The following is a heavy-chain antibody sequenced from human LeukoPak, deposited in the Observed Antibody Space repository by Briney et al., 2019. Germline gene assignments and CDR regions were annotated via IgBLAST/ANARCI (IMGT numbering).Heavy chain of an antibody. CDR3: AGIRGVRRPFDY. J-gene: IGHJ4*02. CDR2: INHSGST. CDR1: GGSFSGYY. Sequence: SETLSLTCAVYGGSFSGYYWSWLRQPPGKGLEWIGEINHSGSTNYDPSLKSRVTISVDTSKNQFSLKLSSVTAADTAVYYCAGIRGVRRPFDYWGQGTLVTVSS. D-gene: IGHD3-10*01. V-gene: IGHV4-34*01.